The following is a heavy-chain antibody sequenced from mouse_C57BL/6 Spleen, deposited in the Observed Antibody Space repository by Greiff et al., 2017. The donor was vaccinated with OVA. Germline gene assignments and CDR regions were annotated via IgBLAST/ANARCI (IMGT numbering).Heavy chain of an antibody. CDR2: INYDGSST. D-gene: IGHD1-1*01. CDR1: GFTFSDYY. V-gene: IGHV5-16*01. J-gene: IGHJ2*01. Sequence: EVKLVESEGGLVQPGSSMKLSCTASGFTFSDYYMAWVRQVPEKGLEWVANINYDGSSTYYLDSLKSRFIISRDNAKNILYLQMSSLKSEDTATYYCARVYYGSFSYFDYWGQGTTLTVSS. CDR3: ARVYYGSFSYFDY.